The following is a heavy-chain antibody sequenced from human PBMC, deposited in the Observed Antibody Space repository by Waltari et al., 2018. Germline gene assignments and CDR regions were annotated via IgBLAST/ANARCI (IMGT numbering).Heavy chain of an antibody. CDR1: GYTFTSYD. V-gene: IGHV1-8*03. D-gene: IGHD1-26*01. J-gene: IGHJ4*02. CDR3: ARVRGDSGSYLAY. Sequence: QVQLVQSGAEVKKPGASVKVSCKASGYTFTSYDINWVRQATGQGLEWMGGMNPKSGNTGYAQKFQGRVTITRNTSISTAYMELSSLRSEDTAVYYCARVRGDSGSYLAYWGQGTLVTVSS. CDR2: MNPKSGNT.